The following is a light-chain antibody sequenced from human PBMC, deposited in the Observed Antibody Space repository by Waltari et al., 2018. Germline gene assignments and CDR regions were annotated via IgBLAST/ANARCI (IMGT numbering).Light chain of an antibody. J-gene: IGKJ4*01. CDR2: DSS. CDR3: QQRSDWPPLT. CDR1: QSVRTY. V-gene: IGKV3-11*01. Sequence: EIVLTQSPATRSSSPGERATLSCRASQSVRTYLAWYQQKPGQAPTLLIYDSSNRATGIPARFSGSGSGTDFTLTISSLEPEDFAIYFCQQRSDWPPLTFGGGTKVEIK.